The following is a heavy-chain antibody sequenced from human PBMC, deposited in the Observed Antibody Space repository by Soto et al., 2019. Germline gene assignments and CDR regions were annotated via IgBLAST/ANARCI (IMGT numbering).Heavy chain of an antibody. Sequence: GGSLRLSCAASGFTFSSYGMHWVRQAPGKGLEWVAVISYDGSNKYYADSVKGRFTISRDNSKNTLYLQMNSLRAEDTAVYYCAKGERTYYYGSGTFGGMDVWGQGTTVTVSS. CDR3: AKGERTYYYGSGTFGGMDV. CDR2: ISYDGSNK. J-gene: IGHJ6*02. D-gene: IGHD3-10*01. CDR1: GFTFSSYG. V-gene: IGHV3-30*18.